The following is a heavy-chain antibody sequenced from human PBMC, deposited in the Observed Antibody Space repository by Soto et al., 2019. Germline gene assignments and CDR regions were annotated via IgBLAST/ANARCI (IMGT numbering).Heavy chain of an antibody. Sequence: EVQLVESGGGLVQPGGSLRLSCAASGFTFSSYSMNWVRQAPGKGLEWVSYISSSSSTIYYADSVKGRFTISRDNAKNSLYLKMNSLRDEDTAVYYCARVPYSSSWLGEYYFDYWGQGTLVTVSS. CDR1: GFTFSSYS. CDR3: ARVPYSSSWLGEYYFDY. CDR2: ISSSSSTI. V-gene: IGHV3-48*02. D-gene: IGHD6-13*01. J-gene: IGHJ4*02.